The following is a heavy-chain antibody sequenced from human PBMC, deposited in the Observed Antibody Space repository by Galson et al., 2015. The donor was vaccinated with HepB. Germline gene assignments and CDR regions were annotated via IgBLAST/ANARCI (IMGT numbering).Heavy chain of an antibody. CDR1: GFTFSSYA. J-gene: IGHJ4*02. V-gene: IGHV3-30*04. D-gene: IGHD4-17*01. Sequence: SLRLSCAASGFTFSSYAMHWVRQAPGKGLEWVAVISYDGSNKYYADSVKGRFTISRDNSKNTLYLQMNSLRAEDTAVYYCARTFYGDYHFDYWGQGTLVTVSS. CDR3: ARTFYGDYHFDY. CDR2: ISYDGSNK.